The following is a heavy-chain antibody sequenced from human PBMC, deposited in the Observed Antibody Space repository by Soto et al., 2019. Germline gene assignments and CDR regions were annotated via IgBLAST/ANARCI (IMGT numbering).Heavy chain of an antibody. Sequence: GGSLRLSCAASGFTFSSYWMSWVRQAPGKGLEWVANIKQDGSEKHYGDSVKGRFTISRDNSENTLYLQMNSLRPEDTALYFCAKGGDTYGSVDYWGQGTLVTVSS. CDR1: GFTFSSYW. V-gene: IGHV3-7*01. CDR3: AKGGDTYGSVDY. J-gene: IGHJ4*02. CDR2: IKQDGSEK. D-gene: IGHD5-18*01.